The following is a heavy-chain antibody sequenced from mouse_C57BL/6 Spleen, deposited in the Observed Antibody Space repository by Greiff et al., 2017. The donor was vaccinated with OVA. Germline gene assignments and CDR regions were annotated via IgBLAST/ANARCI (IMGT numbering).Heavy chain of an antibody. J-gene: IGHJ3*01. CDR3: ARLGYYGSSYGFAY. V-gene: IGHV5-12*01. CDR2: ISNGGGST. D-gene: IGHD1-1*01. Sequence: EVKLVESGGGLVQPGGSLRLSCAASGFTFSDYYMYWVRQTPEKRLEWVAYISNGGGSTYYPDTVKGRFTISRDNAKNTLYLQMCRLKSEDTAMYYCARLGYYGSSYGFAYWGQGTLVTVSA. CDR1: GFTFSDYY.